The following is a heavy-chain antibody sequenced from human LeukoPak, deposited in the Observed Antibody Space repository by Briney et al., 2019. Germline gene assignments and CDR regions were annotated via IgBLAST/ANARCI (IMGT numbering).Heavy chain of an antibody. J-gene: IGHJ4*02. CDR2: IDPKTGGT. V-gene: IGHV1-2*02. CDR3: ARPRAFSYGQMYYFDY. CDR1: GYTFTDYY. D-gene: IGHD5-18*01. Sequence: GASVKVSCKASGYTFTDYYIHWVRQAPGQGLEWMGWIDPKTGGTNFAQKFQGRVTMTRDTSINTAYMELSRLRFDDTAVYYCARPRAFSYGQMYYFDYWGQGALVTVSS.